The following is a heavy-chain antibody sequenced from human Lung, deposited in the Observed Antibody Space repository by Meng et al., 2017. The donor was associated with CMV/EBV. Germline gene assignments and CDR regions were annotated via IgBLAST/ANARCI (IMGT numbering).Heavy chain of an antibody. CDR2: IYYTGNT. D-gene: IGHD3-9*01. Sequence: LTCPVSGGSTRRHRYYWGWVRQPPGKGLEWIGSIYYTGNTYQNPSLKSRVIMSVDTSKNQFSLELTSVTAADTAVYYCASPSPHYDTWGQGTLVTVSS. J-gene: IGHJ5*02. CDR3: ASPSPHYDT. V-gene: IGHV4-39*01. CDR1: GGSTRRHRYY.